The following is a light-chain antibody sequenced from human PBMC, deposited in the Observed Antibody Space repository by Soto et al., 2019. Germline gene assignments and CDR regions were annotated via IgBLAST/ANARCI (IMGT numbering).Light chain of an antibody. CDR3: ISHTGSSTSYV. CDR2: EVS. CDR1: SSDVGSYDH. Sequence: QSVLTQPASVSGSPGQSITISCSGTSSDVGSYDHVAWYQQFPGKTPKLMIYEVSNRPSGVSSRFSGSKSGNTASLTISGLQAADEADYYCISHTGSSTSYVFGTGTKLTVL. J-gene: IGLJ1*01. V-gene: IGLV2-14*01.